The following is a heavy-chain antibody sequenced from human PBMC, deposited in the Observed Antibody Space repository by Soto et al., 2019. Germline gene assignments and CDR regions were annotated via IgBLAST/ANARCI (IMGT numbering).Heavy chain of an antibody. CDR2: IYHRGST. CDR3: ASGLVTTLHY. Sequence: QLQLQESGSGLVKPSQTLSLTCAVSGGSISSGDYSWSWIRQPPGKGLEWLGYIYHRGSTYYNPSLKSRVTISVDRSKNQFSLKLSSVTAADTAVYYCASGLVTTLHYWGQGTLVTVSS. CDR1: GGSISSGDYS. J-gene: IGHJ4*02. V-gene: IGHV4-30-2*01. D-gene: IGHD4-17*01.